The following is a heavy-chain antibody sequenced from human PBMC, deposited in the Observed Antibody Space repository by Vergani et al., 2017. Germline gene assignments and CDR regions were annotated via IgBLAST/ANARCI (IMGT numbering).Heavy chain of an antibody. D-gene: IGHD3-3*01. V-gene: IGHV4-31*03. Sequence: QVQLQESGPGLVKPSQTLSLTCTVSGGSISSGGYYWSWIRQHPGKGLEWIGYIYYSGSTYYNPSLKSRVTISVDTSKNQFSLKLSSVTAADTAVYYCARDNKGRVDFGVVRYYYYGMDVWGVGTTVTVSA. CDR3: ARDNKGRVDFGVVRYYYYGMDV. J-gene: IGHJ6*04. CDR2: IYYSGST. CDR1: GGSISSGGYY.